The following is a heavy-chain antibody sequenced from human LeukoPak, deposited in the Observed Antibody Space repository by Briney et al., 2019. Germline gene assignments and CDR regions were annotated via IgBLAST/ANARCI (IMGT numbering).Heavy chain of an antibody. CDR1: GYTFTCYY. CDR2: INPNSGGT. Sequence: ASVKVSCKASGYTFTCYYMYWVRQAPGQGLEWMGWINPNSGGTNYAQKFQGRVTMTRDTSISTAYMELSRLRSDDTAVYYCARDSEATESWYFDLWGRGTLVTVSS. D-gene: IGHD1-14*01. CDR3: ARDSEATESWYFDL. J-gene: IGHJ2*01. V-gene: IGHV1-2*02.